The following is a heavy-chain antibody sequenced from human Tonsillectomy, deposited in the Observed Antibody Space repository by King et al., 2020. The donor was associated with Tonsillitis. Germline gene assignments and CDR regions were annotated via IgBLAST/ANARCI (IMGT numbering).Heavy chain of an antibody. CDR3: ARLVGTSFTFDY. CDR2: IYAGDSDT. D-gene: IGHD4-23*01. J-gene: IGHJ4*02. Sequence: VQLVESGAEVGKPRESLKISCKGSGYTFTKFWIGWVRQMPGKGLEWMGLIYAGDSDTRYSPSFQGQVTVSVDKSINTAYLHWSGLKASDTAMYYCARLVGTSFTFDYWAQGTLVTVSS. CDR1: GYTFTKFW. V-gene: IGHV5-51*03.